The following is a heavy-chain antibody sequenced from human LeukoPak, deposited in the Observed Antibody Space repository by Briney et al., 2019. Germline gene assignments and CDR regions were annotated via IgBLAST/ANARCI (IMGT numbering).Heavy chain of an antibody. D-gene: IGHD2-2*02. CDR2: IYYSGST. J-gene: IGHJ5*02. Sequence: SETLSLTCTVSGGSISGGGYYWSWIRQHPGKGLEWIGYIYYSGSTYYNPSLKSRVTISVDTSKNQFSLKLSSVTAADTAVYYCARTKYQLLYSYYNWFDPWGQGTLVTVSS. V-gene: IGHV4-31*03. CDR1: GGSISGGGYY. CDR3: ARTKYQLLYSYYNWFDP.